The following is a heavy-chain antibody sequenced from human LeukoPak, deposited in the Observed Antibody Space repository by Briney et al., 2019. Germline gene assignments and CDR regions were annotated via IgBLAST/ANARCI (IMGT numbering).Heavy chain of an antibody. CDR3: AGSLKFITMIPHY. D-gene: IGHD3-22*01. Sequence: ASVKVSCKASGGTFSSYAISWVRQAPGQGLEWMGGIIPIFGTASYAQKFQGRVTITADESTSTAYMELSSLRSEDTAVFYCAGSLKFITMIPHYWGQGTLVTVSS. V-gene: IGHV1-69*13. J-gene: IGHJ4*02. CDR1: GGTFSSYA. CDR2: IIPIFGTA.